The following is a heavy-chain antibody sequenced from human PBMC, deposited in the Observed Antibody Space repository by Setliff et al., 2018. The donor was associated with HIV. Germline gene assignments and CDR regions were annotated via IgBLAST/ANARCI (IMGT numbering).Heavy chain of an antibody. D-gene: IGHD4-17*01. CDR2: IYSSGST. CDR1: GGSISSYY. J-gene: IGHJ2*01. CDR3: AREDGNSGWYFDL. Sequence: SETLSLTCTVSGGSISSYYWSWIRQPPGKGLEWIGNIYSSGSTNYNPSLKSRVTISVDTSKNQFSLKLSSVTAADTAVYYCAREDGNSGWYFDLWGRGTLVTVSS. V-gene: IGHV4-59*12.